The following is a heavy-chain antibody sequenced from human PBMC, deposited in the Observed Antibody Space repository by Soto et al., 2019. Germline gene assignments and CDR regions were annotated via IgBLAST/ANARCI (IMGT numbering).Heavy chain of an antibody. J-gene: IGHJ4*02. Sequence: QITLKESGPTLVKPTQTLTLTCTFSGLSLTTSEVGMGWIRQPPGKALEWLALIYWDDDKRYSPSLKSRLTITKDTSKNQVVLTMTNMDPVDTATYYCAHRFDWYYFNFWGQGTLVTVSS. CDR2: IYWDDDK. V-gene: IGHV2-5*02. CDR3: AHRFDWYYFNF. D-gene: IGHD3-9*01. CDR1: GLSLTTSEVG.